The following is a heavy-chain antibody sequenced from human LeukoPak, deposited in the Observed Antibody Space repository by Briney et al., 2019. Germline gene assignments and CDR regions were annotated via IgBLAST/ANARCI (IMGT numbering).Heavy chain of an antibody. CDR1: GFTFSTYS. J-gene: IGHJ4*02. D-gene: IGHD4-11*01. CDR2: LYAGGST. Sequence: QPGGSLRLSCAASGFTFSTYSMSWVRQAPGKGLEWVSFLYAGGSTFYADSVKGRFTISRDNSKNTLYLQMNSLRAEDTAVYFCARIGYSDYSFAYWGQGTLVTVSS. V-gene: IGHV3-53*01. CDR3: ARIGYSDYSFAY.